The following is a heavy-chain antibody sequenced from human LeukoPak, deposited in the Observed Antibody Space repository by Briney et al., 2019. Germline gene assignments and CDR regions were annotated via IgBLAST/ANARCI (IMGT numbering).Heavy chain of an antibody. Sequence: SETLSLTCTVSGGSISSGDYYWSWIRQPPGTGLEWIGYIYYSGSTCYNPSLKSRVTISVDTSKNQFSLKLSSVTAADTAVYYCARGGGDTMVRGVIWNYWGQGTLVTVSS. D-gene: IGHD3-10*01. J-gene: IGHJ4*02. CDR2: IYYSGST. CDR3: ARGGGDTMVRGVIWNY. V-gene: IGHV4-30-4*01. CDR1: GGSISSGDYY.